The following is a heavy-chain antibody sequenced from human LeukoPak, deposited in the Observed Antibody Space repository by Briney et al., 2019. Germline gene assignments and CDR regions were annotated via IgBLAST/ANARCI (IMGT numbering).Heavy chain of an antibody. V-gene: IGHV1-69*13. D-gene: IGHD2-2*01. CDR3: AREVRGCSSTSCYAYFDY. CDR2: IIPIFGTA. J-gene: IGHJ4*02. Sequence: GASVKVSCKASGGTFISYAISWVRQAPGQGLEWMGGIIPIFGTANYAQKFQGRVTITADESTSTAYMELSSLRSEDTAVYYCAREVRGCSSTSCYAYFDYWGQGTLVTVSS. CDR1: GGTFISYA.